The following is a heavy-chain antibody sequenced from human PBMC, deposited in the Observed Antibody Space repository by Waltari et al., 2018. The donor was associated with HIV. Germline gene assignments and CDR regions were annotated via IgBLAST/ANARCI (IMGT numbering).Heavy chain of an antibody. Sequence: QVQLQESGPGLVKPSETLSLTCSVSGGSFIGSHWPWIRQPPGKGLEWIGYIYYTGRTNCNPSLKSRVTISVDTSKNQFSLRLRSVTAADTAVYYCARGLFGVGSNWFDPWGQGILVTVSS. CDR3: ARGLFGVGSNWFDP. CDR2: IYYTGRT. CDR1: GGSFIGSH. J-gene: IGHJ5*02. V-gene: IGHV4-59*01. D-gene: IGHD3-3*01.